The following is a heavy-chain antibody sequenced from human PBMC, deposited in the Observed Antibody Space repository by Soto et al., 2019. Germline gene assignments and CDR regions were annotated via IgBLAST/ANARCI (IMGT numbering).Heavy chain of an antibody. V-gene: IGHV1-24*01. CDR3: AAGVTTFDY. Sequence: ASVKVSCKVSGNTLTGLPMHWVRQAPGKGLEWMGSLDPEEGERIFAQRFQGRVTMTEDTSTDTAYMEVSSLKSEDTAVYYCAAGVTTFDYWGQGTLVTVSS. J-gene: IGHJ4*02. D-gene: IGHD4-17*01. CDR2: LDPEEGER. CDR1: GNTLTGLP.